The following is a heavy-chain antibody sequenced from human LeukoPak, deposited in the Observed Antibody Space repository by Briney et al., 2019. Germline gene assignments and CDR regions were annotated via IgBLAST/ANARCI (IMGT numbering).Heavy chain of an antibody. CDR3: AKHYGSETYFFEY. CDR2: ISGSGGST. V-gene: IGHV3-23*01. CDR1: GFTFRSYW. D-gene: IGHD3-10*01. Sequence: GGSLRLSCAASGFTFRSYWMHWVRQAPGKGLEWVSAISGSGGSTYYADSVKGRFTISRDNSKSTLYLQMNSLRAEDTAVYYCAKHYGSETYFFEYWGQGTLVTVSS. J-gene: IGHJ4*02.